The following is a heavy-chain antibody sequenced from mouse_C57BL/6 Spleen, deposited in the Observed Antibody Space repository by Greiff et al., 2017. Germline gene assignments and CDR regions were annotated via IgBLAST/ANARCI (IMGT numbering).Heavy chain of an antibody. CDR3: ARSPLEDNYYYAMDY. CDR1: GFSLTSYA. CDR2: IWTGGGT. D-gene: IGHD3-3*01. Sequence: VQRVESGPGLVAPSQSLSITCTVSGFSLTSYAISWVRQPQGKGLEWLGVIWTGGGTNYNSALKSSLSISKDNSKSQVFLKMNSLQTDDTARYYCARSPLEDNYYYAMDYWGQGTSVTVSS. V-gene: IGHV2-9-1*01. J-gene: IGHJ4*01.